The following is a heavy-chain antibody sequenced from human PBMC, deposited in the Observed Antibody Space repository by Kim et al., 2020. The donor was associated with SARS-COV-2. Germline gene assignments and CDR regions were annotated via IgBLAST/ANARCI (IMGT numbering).Heavy chain of an antibody. V-gene: IGHV3-23*01. J-gene: IGHJ4*02. CDR3: SKFGIGARPLDY. CDR2: ISNSGGST. D-gene: IGHD6-6*01. CDR1: GFTFSSYG. Sequence: GGSLRLSCAASGFTFSSYGMTWVRQAPGKGLEWVSSISNSGGSTYYADSMRGRFTISRDNSKNTLYLQMNSLRAEYTAVYYCSKFGIGARPLDYWGQGTL.